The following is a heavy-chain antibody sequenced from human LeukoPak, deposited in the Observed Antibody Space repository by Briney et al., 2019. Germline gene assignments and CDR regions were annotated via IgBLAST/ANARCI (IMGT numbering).Heavy chain of an antibody. Sequence: PGGSLRLSCAASGFTFSSYTMSWVRQAPGKGLEWVSAISGSGGSIYYADSVKGRFTISRDNSKNTLYLQMNSLRPEDTTVYYCGKPYYYDSSGYIFDYWGQGTLVTVSS. V-gene: IGHV3-23*01. CDR2: ISGSGGSI. D-gene: IGHD3-22*01. CDR3: GKPYYYDSSGYIFDY. J-gene: IGHJ4*02. CDR1: GFTFSSYT.